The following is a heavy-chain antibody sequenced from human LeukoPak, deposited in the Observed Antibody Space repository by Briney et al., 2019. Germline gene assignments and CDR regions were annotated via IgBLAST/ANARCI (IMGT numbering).Heavy chain of an antibody. D-gene: IGHD6-19*01. CDR1: GFTFSDYD. Sequence: GGSLRLSCAASGFTFSDYDMNWIRQAPGTGLEWVSYITGSSSNKYYADSVKGRFTISRDNAKNSLYLQMNSLRAEDTAVYYCARPTTSGCYPHWGQGTMVTVSS. CDR2: ITGSSSNK. J-gene: IGHJ3*01. V-gene: IGHV3-48*01. CDR3: ARPTTSGCYPH.